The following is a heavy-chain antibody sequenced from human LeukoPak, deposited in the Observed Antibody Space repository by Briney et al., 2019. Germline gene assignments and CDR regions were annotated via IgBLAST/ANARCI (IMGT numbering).Heavy chain of an antibody. CDR3: ARVPTARGVIISRWFDP. D-gene: IGHD3-10*01. CDR2: ISAYNGNT. CDR1: GYTFTSYG. Sequence: ASVKVSCKASGYTFTSYGISWVRQAPGQGLEWMGWISAYNGNTNYAQKLQGRVTMTTDTSTSTAYMELRSLRSDDTAVYYCARVPTARGVIISRWFDPWGQGTLVTVSS. J-gene: IGHJ5*02. V-gene: IGHV1-18*01.